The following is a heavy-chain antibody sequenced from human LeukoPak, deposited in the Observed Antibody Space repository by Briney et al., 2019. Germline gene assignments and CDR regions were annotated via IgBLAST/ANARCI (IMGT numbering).Heavy chain of an antibody. J-gene: IGHJ4*02. D-gene: IGHD2-15*01. Sequence: GGSLRLSCAASGFTFSSYDMHWVRQAPGKGLEWVSAIGTAGDTYYPGSVKGRFTISRENAKNSLYLQMNSLRAGDTAVYYCARSQGYCSGGSCYLFDYWGQGTLVTVSS. V-gene: IGHV3-13*01. CDR2: IGTAGDT. CDR3: ARSQGYCSGGSCYLFDY. CDR1: GFTFSSYD.